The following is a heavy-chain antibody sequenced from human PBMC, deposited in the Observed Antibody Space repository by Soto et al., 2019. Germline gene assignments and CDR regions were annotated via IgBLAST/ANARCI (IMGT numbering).Heavy chain of an antibody. J-gene: IGHJ4*02. CDR2: ISTYYDNT. D-gene: IGHD5-18*01. CDR1: GYTFTSYG. V-gene: IGHV1-18*04. CDR3: ARDPPRRYNSGQGLDY. Sequence: QVQLVQSGAEVKKPGASVKVSCKASGYTFTSYGISWVRQAPGQGLEWMGWISTYYDNTNYAQNLRGRVTMTTDTSTSTAYMELRSLRSDDTTVYYCARDPPRRYNSGQGLDYWGQGTLVTVSS.